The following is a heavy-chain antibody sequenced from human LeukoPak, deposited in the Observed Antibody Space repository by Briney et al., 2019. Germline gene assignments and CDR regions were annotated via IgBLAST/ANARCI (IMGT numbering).Heavy chain of an antibody. CDR3: ARDQSMYSSGWYPLDY. J-gene: IGHJ4*02. Sequence: PGGSLRLSCAASGFTFNDYTLNWVRQAPGKGLEWVSSISGNSRYINYADSVKGRFTISRDNATLYLQMNSLRAEDTAVYYCARDQSMYSSGWYPLDYWGQGTLVTVSS. V-gene: IGHV3-21*01. CDR2: ISGNSRYI. D-gene: IGHD6-19*01. CDR1: GFTFNDYT.